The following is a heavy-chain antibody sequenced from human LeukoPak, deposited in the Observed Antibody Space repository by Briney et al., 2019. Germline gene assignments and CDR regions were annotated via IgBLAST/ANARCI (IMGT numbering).Heavy chain of an antibody. V-gene: IGHV3-13*01. CDR1: GFTFSDYD. CDR2: IGTAGDT. D-gene: IGHD1-1*01. J-gene: IGHJ4*02. Sequence: LSGGSLRLSCAASGFTFSDYDMYWVRQPTGKGLEWVSAIGTAGDTYYTGSVKGRFTISRENAKNSLYLQMNSLRAGDTAVYYCARVAKERVGGVYYFDYWGQGTLVTVSS. CDR3: ARVAKERVGGVYYFDY.